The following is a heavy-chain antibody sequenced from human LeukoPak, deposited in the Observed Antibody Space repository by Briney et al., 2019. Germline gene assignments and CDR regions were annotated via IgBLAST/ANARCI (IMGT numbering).Heavy chain of an antibody. CDR2: IYTSGST. CDR1: GGSISSYY. V-gene: IGHV4-4*07. CDR3: AGAPYYYGSGSYLLGRYYYYYMDV. Sequence: SETLSLTCTVSGGSISSYYWSWIRQPAGKGLEWIGRIYTSGSTNYNPSLKSRVTISVDTSKNQFSLELSPVTAADTAVYYCAGAPYYYGSGSYLLGRYYYYYMDVWGKGTTVTISS. J-gene: IGHJ6*03. D-gene: IGHD3-10*01.